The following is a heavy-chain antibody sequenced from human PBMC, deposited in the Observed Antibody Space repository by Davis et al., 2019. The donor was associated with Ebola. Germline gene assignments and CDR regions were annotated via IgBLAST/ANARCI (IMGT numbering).Heavy chain of an antibody. D-gene: IGHD6-13*01. Sequence: MPGGSLRLSCAASGFIFSNHWMSWVRQAPGKGLEWIGFIPYTGNTNYNPSLKSRVTISVDTARNQVSLQVRSVTAADTAVYYCARGRLAAAGRADNWFDPWGQGTLVTVSS. V-gene: IGHV4-4*02. CDR2: IPYTGNT. J-gene: IGHJ5*02. CDR1: GFIFSNHW. CDR3: ARGRLAAAGRADNWFDP.